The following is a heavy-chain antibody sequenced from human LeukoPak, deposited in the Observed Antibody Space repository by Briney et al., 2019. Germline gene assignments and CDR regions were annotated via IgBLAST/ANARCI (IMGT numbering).Heavy chain of an antibody. CDR3: ASTYDSSGYPMPFQH. V-gene: IGHV4-34*12. D-gene: IGHD3-22*01. CDR1: GGSFSGYY. CDR2: IIDSGST. Sequence: PSETLSLTCAVYGGSFSGYYWSWIRQPPGKGLEWIGEIIDSGSTKYNSSLKSRVTISVDTSKNQFSLKLSSVTAADTAVYYCASTYDSSGYPMPFQHWGQGTLVTVSS. J-gene: IGHJ1*01.